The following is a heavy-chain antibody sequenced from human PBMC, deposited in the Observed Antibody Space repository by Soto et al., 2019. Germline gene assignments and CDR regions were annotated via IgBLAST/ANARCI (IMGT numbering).Heavy chain of an antibody. V-gene: IGHV4-31*03. J-gene: IGHJ4*02. Sequence: SETLSLTCTVSGGSISSGGYYWSWIRQHPGKGLEWIGYIYYSGSTYYNPSLKSRVTISVDTSKNQFSLKLSSVTAADTAVYYCASHAEGVRIVGAIGPAFDYWGQGTLVTGSS. CDR1: GGSISSGGYY. CDR2: IYYSGST. CDR3: ASHAEGVRIVGAIGPAFDY. D-gene: IGHD1-26*01.